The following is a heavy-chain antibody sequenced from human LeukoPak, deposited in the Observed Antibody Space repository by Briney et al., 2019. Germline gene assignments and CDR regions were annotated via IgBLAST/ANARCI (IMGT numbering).Heavy chain of an antibody. Sequence: PSETLSLTCTVSGGSISSSSYYWGWIRQPPGKGLEWIGSIYYSGSTYYNPPLKSRVTISVDTSKNQFSLKLSSVTAADTAVYYCARDSTTYYYDSSGYYYGYPAFDIWGQGTMVTVSS. CDR2: IYYSGST. V-gene: IGHV4-39*07. J-gene: IGHJ3*02. CDR1: GGSISSSSYY. CDR3: ARDSTTYYYDSSGYYYGYPAFDI. D-gene: IGHD3-22*01.